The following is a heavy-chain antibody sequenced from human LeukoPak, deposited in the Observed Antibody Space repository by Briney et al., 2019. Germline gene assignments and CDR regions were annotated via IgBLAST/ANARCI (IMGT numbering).Heavy chain of an antibody. CDR2: IIPIFGTA. J-gene: IGHJ6*04. CDR3: ARDCSSTSCSETPLRYYYYGMDV. CDR1: GGTFSSYA. Sequence: ASVKVSCKASGGTFSSYAISWVRQAPGQGLEWMGGIIPIFGTANYAQKFQGRVTITADKSTSTAYMELSSLRSEDTAVYYCARDCSSTSCSETPLRYYYYGMDVWGKGTTVTVSS. D-gene: IGHD2-2*01. V-gene: IGHV1-69*06.